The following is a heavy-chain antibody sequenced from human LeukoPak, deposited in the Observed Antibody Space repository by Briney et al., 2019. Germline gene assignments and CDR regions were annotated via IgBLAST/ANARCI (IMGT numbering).Heavy chain of an antibody. V-gene: IGHV3-30*04. D-gene: IGHD3-10*01. CDR3: AKRGVVIRVILVGFHKEAYYFDS. Sequence: GRSLRLSCAASGFTFRSSAMHWVRQAPGKGLEWVALLPYDGTEKYYVESVKGRFTISRDNSNNTLYLQMNSLRVEDTAVYFCAKRGVVIRVILVGFHKEAYYFDSWGQGVLVTVSS. CDR1: GFTFRSSA. J-gene: IGHJ4*02. CDR2: LPYDGTEK.